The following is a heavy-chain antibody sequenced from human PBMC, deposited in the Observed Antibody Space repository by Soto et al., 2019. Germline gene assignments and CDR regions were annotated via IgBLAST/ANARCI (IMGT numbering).Heavy chain of an antibody. J-gene: IGHJ4*02. Sequence: EVQLVESGGGLVQPGRSLRLSCAASGFTFDDYAMHWVRQPPGKGLEWVSSISWNSGNLGYADSVKGRFTISRDNAKNSLYLQMNRPRGEDTALYYCAKGASTTVFAFNDYWGQGTLFTVSS. CDR1: GFTFDDYA. V-gene: IGHV3-9*01. CDR3: AKGASTTVFAFNDY. CDR2: ISWNSGNL. D-gene: IGHD4-17*01.